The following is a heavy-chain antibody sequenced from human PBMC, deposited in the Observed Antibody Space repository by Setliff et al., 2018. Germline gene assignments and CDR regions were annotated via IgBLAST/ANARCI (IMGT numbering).Heavy chain of an antibody. V-gene: IGHV3-7*03. J-gene: IGHJ3*02. CDR2: IKEDGSEK. CDR1: RFTFSNYW. Sequence: PGGSLRLSCAASRFTFSNYWMSWVRQAPGKGLEWVANIKEDGSEKYYVDSVKGRFTISRDNAKNSLDLQMDSLRAEDTAVCYCASRPAYWVPRAFDIWGQGTMVTVSS. CDR3: ASRPAYWVPRAFDI. D-gene: IGHD2-15*01.